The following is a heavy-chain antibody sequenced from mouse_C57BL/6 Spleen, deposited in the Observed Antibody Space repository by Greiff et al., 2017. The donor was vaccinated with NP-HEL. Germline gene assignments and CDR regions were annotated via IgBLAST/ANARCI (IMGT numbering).Heavy chain of an antibody. CDR2: IFPGSGST. D-gene: IGHD1-1*02. Sequence: VQLQQSGPELVKPGASVKISCKASGYTFTDYYINWVKQRPGQGLEWIGWIFPGSGSTYYNEKFKGKATLTVDKSSSTAYMWLSSLTSEDSAVYFCASAVVHWYFDVWGTGTTVTVSS. J-gene: IGHJ1*03. V-gene: IGHV1-75*01. CDR3: ASAVVHWYFDV. CDR1: GYTFTDYY.